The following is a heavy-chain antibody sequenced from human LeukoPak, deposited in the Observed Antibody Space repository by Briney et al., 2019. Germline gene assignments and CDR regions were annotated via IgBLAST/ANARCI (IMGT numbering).Heavy chain of an antibody. CDR3: PRDSYGSRWFDP. J-gene: IGHJ5*02. Sequence: SETLSLTCNVSGGSISSYYWSWIRQPPGKGLEWIGYIYHSGSTNYNPSLKSRVTISVDMSKKQISLKLSSATAADTAVSYCPRDSYGSRWFDPWGQGTLVTVSS. V-gene: IGHV4-59*01. CDR1: GGSISSYY. D-gene: IGHD3-10*01. CDR2: IYHSGST.